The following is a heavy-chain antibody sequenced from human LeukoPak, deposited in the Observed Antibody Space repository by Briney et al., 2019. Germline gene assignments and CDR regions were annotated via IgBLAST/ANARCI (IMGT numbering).Heavy chain of an antibody. CDR2: IYYSGST. Sequence: SETLSLTCTVSGDSVSSTNYYWDWIRQPPGKGLEWIGSIYYSGSTYYNPSLKSRVTISVDTSKNQFSLKLNSVTAADTAVYYCARRYYYGSGSYYDYWGQGTLVTVSS. J-gene: IGHJ4*02. CDR3: ARRYYYGSGSYYDY. CDR1: GDSVSSTNYY. D-gene: IGHD3-10*01. V-gene: IGHV4-39*01.